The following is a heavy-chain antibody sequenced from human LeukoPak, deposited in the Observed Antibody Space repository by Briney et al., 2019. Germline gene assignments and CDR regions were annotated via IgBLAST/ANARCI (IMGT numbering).Heavy chain of an antibody. Sequence: PGGSLRLSCAASGFNLSDYYMSSIRPAPGKGLDWVSYISGSGSTVYYAASVRGRFTISRDNAKNSLFLQMNSLRAEDTAVYYCARDRGNSDPGDWFDSWGQGTLVTVSS. V-gene: IGHV3-11*01. D-gene: IGHD4-23*01. CDR1: GFNLSDYY. CDR2: ISGSGSTV. CDR3: ARDRGNSDPGDWFDS. J-gene: IGHJ5*01.